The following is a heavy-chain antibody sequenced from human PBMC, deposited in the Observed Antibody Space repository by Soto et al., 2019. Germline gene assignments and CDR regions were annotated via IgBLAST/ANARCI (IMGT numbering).Heavy chain of an antibody. V-gene: IGHV6-1*01. CDR2: TYYRSKWYT. D-gene: IGHD6-19*01. J-gene: IGHJ4*02. Sequence: SQTLSLTCAISGDSVSSNSAAWNWIRQSPSRGLEWLGRTYYRSKWYTDYAVSVRSRITTNPDTSKNHFSLQLNSVTPDDTAVYYCATIAPGGSGGGGDYWGQGTLVTVSS. CDR1: GDSVSSNSAA. CDR3: ATIAPGGSGGGGDY.